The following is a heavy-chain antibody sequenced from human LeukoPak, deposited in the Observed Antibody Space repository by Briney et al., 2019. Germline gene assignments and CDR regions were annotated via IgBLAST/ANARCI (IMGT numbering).Heavy chain of an antibody. D-gene: IGHD2-2*01. CDR1: GFTFSSYA. CDR3: ARECSSTSCFERDAFDI. CDR2: IGGSGGST. V-gene: IGHV3-23*01. Sequence: PGRSLRLSCAASGFTFSSYAMSWVRQAPGKGLEWVSAIGGSGGSTYYADSVKGRFTISRDNSKNTLYLQMNSLRAEDTAVYYCARECSSTSCFERDAFDIWGQGTMVTVSS. J-gene: IGHJ3*02.